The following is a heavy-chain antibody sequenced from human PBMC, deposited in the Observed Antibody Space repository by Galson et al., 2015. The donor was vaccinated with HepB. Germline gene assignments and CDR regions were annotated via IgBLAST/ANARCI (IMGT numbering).Heavy chain of an antibody. V-gene: IGHV4-31*03. J-gene: IGHJ4*02. D-gene: IGHD5-18*01. CDR2: IYYSGST. CDR1: GGSISSGGYY. Sequence: TLSLTCTVSGGSISSGGYYWSWIRQHPGKGLEWIGYIYYSGSTYYNPSLKSRVTISVDTSKNQFSLKLSFVTAADTAVYYCARHSPFGYSYDIGNFDSWGQGTLVTVSS. CDR3: ARHSPFGYSYDIGNFDS.